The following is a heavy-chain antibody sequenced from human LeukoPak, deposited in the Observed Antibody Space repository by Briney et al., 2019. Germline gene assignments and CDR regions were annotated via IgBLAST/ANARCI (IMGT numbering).Heavy chain of an antibody. CDR3: ARDPGGSYSYFDY. CDR2: IYTGGST. J-gene: IGHJ4*02. V-gene: IGHV3-66*01. D-gene: IGHD1-26*01. CDR1: GFTVSSNY. Sequence: GGSLRLSCAASGFTVSSNYMSWVRQAPGKGLEWVSAIYTGGSTYYAGSVKGRFTISRDNSKNMLYLQMNSLRAEDTAVYYCARDPGGSYSYFDYWGQGTLVTVSS.